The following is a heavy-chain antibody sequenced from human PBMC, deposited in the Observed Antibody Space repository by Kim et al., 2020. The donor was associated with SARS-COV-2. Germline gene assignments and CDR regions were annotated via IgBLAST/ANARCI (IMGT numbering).Heavy chain of an antibody. J-gene: IGHJ4*02. Sequence: GGSLRLSCAASGFTFDDYAMHWVRQAPGKGLEWVSGISWNSGSIGYADSVTGRFTISRDNAKNSLYLQMNSLRAEDTALYYCAKDSHFYDILTGYFDYLGQGTLVTVCS. V-gene: IGHV3-9*01. CDR3: AKDSHFYDILTGYFDY. CDR2: ISWNSGSI. D-gene: IGHD3-9*01. CDR1: GFTFDDYA.